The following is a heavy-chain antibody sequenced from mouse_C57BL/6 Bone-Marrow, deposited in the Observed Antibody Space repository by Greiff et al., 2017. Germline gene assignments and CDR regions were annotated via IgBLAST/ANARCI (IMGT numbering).Heavy chain of an antibody. CDR2: ISSGSSTI. Sequence: EVQRVESGGGLVKPGGSLKLSCAASGFTFSDYGMHWVRQAPEKGLEWVAYISSGSSTIYYADTVKGRFTISRDNAKNTLFLQMTSLRSEDTAMYDCARGGIYYGYERYYAMDYWGQGTSVTVSS. J-gene: IGHJ4*01. V-gene: IGHV5-17*01. CDR1: GFTFSDYG. D-gene: IGHD2-2*01. CDR3: ARGGIYYGYERYYAMDY.